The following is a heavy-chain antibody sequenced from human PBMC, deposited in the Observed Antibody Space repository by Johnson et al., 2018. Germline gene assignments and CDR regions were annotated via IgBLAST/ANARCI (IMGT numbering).Heavy chain of an antibody. Sequence: QVQLVESGAEVKKPGASVKVSCKASGYTFTSYDINWVRQATGQGLEWMGWMNPNSGNTGYAQKFQGRVTMTRNTSISTAYMELSSLRSEDTAVYYCGGGGGAAAGTAHDAFEIWGQGTMVTVSS. D-gene: IGHD6-13*01. CDR1: GYTFTSYD. V-gene: IGHV1-8*01. CDR3: GGGGGAAAGTAHDAFEI. J-gene: IGHJ3*02. CDR2: MNPNSGNT.